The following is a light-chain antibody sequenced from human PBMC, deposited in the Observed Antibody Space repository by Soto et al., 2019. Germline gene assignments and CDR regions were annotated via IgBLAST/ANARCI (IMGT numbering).Light chain of an antibody. CDR1: SSNIGNNY. J-gene: IGLJ2*01. V-gene: IGLV1-51*01. CDR3: GTWDDGLSGDVV. Sequence: QSVLTQPPSVSAAPGQKVTISCSGSSSNIGNNYVSWYQQLPGTAPKLLIYDNNKRPSGIPDRFSGSKSGTSATLGITGLQTGDEADYYCGTWDDGLSGDVVFGGGTKVTVL. CDR2: DNN.